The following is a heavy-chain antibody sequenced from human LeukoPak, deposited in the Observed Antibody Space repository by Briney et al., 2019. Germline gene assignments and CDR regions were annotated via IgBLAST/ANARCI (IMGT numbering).Heavy chain of an antibody. CDR2: INPSGGTT. Sequence: RASVKVSCKASGYTFTSYYMHWVRQAPGQGLEWMGLINPSGGTTRYAQKFQGRVTMTRDLSTSTDYMELSSLGSDDTAVYFCARDNSVGDYAWWFDPWGQGTLVTVSS. CDR3: ARDNSVGDYAWWFDP. V-gene: IGHV1-46*01. D-gene: IGHD1-26*01. CDR1: GYTFTSYY. J-gene: IGHJ5*02.